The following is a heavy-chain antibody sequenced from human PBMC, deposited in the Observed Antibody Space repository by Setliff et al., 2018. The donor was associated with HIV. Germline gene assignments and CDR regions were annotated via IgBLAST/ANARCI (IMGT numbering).Heavy chain of an antibody. CDR1: GFTFSSCW. J-gene: IGHJ6*03. CDR2: ITTDSSYI. Sequence: PGGSLRLSCATSGFTFSSCWVTWVRQGPGKGLEWVSSITTDSSYIFDADSVKGRFTISRDNAQNSLYLQMNNLRVEDTAVYYCARDGTRLLAAMDVWGKGTTVTVSS. V-gene: IGHV3-21*01. CDR3: ARDGTRLLAAMDV.